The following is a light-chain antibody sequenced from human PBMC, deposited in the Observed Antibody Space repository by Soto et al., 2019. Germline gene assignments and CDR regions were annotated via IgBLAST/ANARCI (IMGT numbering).Light chain of an antibody. CDR1: QSFSSY. Sequence: EIVLTQSPATLSLSPGESATLSCRASQSFSSYLAWYQQKPGQAPRLLIYDASKRATGIPARFSGRGSGTDFTLTISSLETEDFAVYYCQQRSNWPPVITFGQVTRLELK. CDR3: QQRSNWPPVIT. V-gene: IGKV3-11*01. J-gene: IGKJ5*01. CDR2: DAS.